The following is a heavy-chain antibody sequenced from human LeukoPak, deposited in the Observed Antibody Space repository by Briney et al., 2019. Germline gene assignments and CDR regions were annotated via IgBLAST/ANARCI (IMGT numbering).Heavy chain of an antibody. J-gene: IGHJ4*02. CDR3: ARLKDTATRYDY. CDR1: EFIFSSHW. D-gene: IGHD5-18*01. V-gene: IGHV3-7*01. CDR2: INPDGSMT. Sequence: GGSLRLSCAASEFIFSSHWMSWVRQAPGKGLEWVASINPDGSMTKYVDSVGGRFTISRDNTKNSLYLQMNSLRVEDMALYFCARLKDTATRYDYWGQGTLVTVSS.